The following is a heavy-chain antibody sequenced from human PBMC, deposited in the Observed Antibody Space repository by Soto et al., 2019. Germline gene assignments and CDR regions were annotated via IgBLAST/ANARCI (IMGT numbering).Heavy chain of an antibody. CDR1: GYTFTRSG. CDR3: AREGVAPYYYYGMDV. Sequence: QVQLVQSGAEVKKPGASVKVSCKASGYTFTRSGISWVRQAPGQGLEWMGWISTYNGDTNYAQTVQGRGTMTTDTSTSTVHMEVRSLRSDDTAVYYCAREGVAPYYYYGMDVWGQGTPVTVSS. CDR2: ISTYNGDT. V-gene: IGHV1-18*01. D-gene: IGHD5-12*01. J-gene: IGHJ6*01.